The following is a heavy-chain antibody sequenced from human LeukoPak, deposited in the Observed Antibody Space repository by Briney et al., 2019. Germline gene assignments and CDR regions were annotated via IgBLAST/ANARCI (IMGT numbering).Heavy chain of an antibody. J-gene: IGHJ4*02. Sequence: GGSLRLSCAASGFTFSSYSMNGVRQAPGKGLEWVSYISSSSSTIYYADSVKGRFTISRDNAKNSLYLQMNSLRAEDTAVYYCARDLYYYGSGSNHDYWGQGTLVTVSS. CDR2: ISSSSSTI. D-gene: IGHD3-10*01. CDR1: GFTFSSYS. CDR3: ARDLYYYGSGSNHDY. V-gene: IGHV3-48*01.